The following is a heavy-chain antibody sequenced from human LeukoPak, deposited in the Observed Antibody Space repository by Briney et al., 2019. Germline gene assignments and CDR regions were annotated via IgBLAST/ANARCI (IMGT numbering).Heavy chain of an antibody. D-gene: IGHD6-13*01. CDR2: IRYDGIAI. J-gene: IGHJ6*03. Sequence: GGSLRLSCAASGFTFSSFGMNWVRQAPGKGLEWVTFIRYDGIAIQYADSVKGRFTISRDNSKNALYLQMISLRPEDTAVYFCAKGTSGIIAGGHDYYMDVWGKGTTVTISS. CDR1: GFTFSSFG. CDR3: AKGTSGIIAGGHDYYMDV. V-gene: IGHV3-30*02.